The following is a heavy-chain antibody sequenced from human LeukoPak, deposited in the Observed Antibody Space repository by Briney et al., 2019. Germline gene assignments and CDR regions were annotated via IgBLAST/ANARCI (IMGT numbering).Heavy chain of an antibody. Sequence: GGSLRLSCAASRFTFSRYGMHWVRQAPGKGLEWVAFIPYDGNNKYYADSVKGRFTISRDNSKNTLYLQMNSLRAEDPAVYYCARDAGGGGGERLNDYWGQGTLVTVSS. D-gene: IGHD1-26*01. J-gene: IGHJ4*02. CDR3: ARDAGGGGGERLNDY. V-gene: IGHV3-30*02. CDR1: RFTFSRYG. CDR2: IPYDGNNK.